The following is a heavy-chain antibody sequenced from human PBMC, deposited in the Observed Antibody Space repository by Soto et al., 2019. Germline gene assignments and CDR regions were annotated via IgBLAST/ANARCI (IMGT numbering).Heavy chain of an antibody. Sequence: LRLSCAASGFTFSSYAMHWVRQAPGKGLEWVAVISYDGSNKYYADSVKGRFTISRDNSKNTLYLQMNSLRAEDTAVYYCARDRSYYYDSSGPQPIDYWGQGTLVTVST. CDR2: ISYDGSNK. J-gene: IGHJ4*02. V-gene: IGHV3-30-3*01. CDR1: GFTFSSYA. D-gene: IGHD3-22*01. CDR3: ARDRSYYYDSSGPQPIDY.